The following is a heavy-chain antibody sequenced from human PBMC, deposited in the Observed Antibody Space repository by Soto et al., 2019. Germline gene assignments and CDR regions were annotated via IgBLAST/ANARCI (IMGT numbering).Heavy chain of an antibody. CDR2: IYHSGST. V-gene: IGHV4-30-2*01. D-gene: IGHD3-3*01. Sequence: SETLSLTCAVSGGSISSGGYSWSWIRQPPGKGLEWIGYIYHSGSTNYNPSLKSRVTMSVDTSKNQFSLKLSSVTAADTAVYYCARDSREYYDFWSGHEENWFDAWGQGTLVTVSS. CDR1: GGSISSGGYS. CDR3: ARDSREYYDFWSGHEENWFDA. J-gene: IGHJ5*02.